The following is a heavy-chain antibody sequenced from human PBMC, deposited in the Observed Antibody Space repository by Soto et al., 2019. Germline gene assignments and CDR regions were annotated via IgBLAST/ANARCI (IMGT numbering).Heavy chain of an antibody. Sequence: QVQLVQSGAEVKKPGSSVKVSCKASGGTFSSYAISWVRQAPGQGLEWMGGIIPIFGTANYAQKFQGRGTITADESTSTGYMELSSLRSEDTAVYYCASGGTYCGGDCFISPVYYYYGMDVWGQGTTVTVSS. CDR3: ASGGTYCGGDCFISPVYYYYGMDV. D-gene: IGHD2-21*02. CDR1: GGTFSSYA. V-gene: IGHV1-69*01. J-gene: IGHJ6*02. CDR2: IIPIFGTA.